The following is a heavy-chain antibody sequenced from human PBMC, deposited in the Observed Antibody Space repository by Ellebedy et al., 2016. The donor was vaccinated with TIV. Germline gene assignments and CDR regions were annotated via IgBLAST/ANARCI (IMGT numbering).Heavy chain of an antibody. CDR2: ISSSGSTT. CDR3: AKGSSNSRPYYFDY. D-gene: IGHD6-13*01. Sequence: PGGSLRLSCAASGFSFSSYEMNWVRQAPGKGLEWVSYISSSGSTTHYADSVKGRFTISRDNSKNTLYLQMNSLRAEDTALYYCAKGSSNSRPYYFDYWGQGTLVTVSS. V-gene: IGHV3-48*03. CDR1: GFSFSSYE. J-gene: IGHJ4*02.